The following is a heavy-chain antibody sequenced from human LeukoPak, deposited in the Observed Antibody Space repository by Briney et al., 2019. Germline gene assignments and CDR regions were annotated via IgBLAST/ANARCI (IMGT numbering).Heavy chain of an antibody. Sequence: GGSLRLSCAASGFTFSDYYMSWIRQAPGKGLEWVSYISSSGSTIYYADSVKGRFTISRDNAKNSLYLQMNSLRAKDTAVYYCARDDYEVPYGMDVWGQGTTVTVSS. D-gene: IGHD4-17*01. CDR1: GFTFSDYY. CDR2: ISSSGSTI. V-gene: IGHV3-11*01. CDR3: ARDDYEVPYGMDV. J-gene: IGHJ6*02.